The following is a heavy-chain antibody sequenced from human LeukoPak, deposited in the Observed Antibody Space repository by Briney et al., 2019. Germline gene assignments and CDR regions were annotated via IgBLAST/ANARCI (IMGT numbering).Heavy chain of an antibody. J-gene: IGHJ4*02. CDR2: IYHSGST. CDR3: ARVHELLWFGESYGDY. D-gene: IGHD3-10*01. CDR1: GYSISSGYY. V-gene: IGHV4-38-2*02. Sequence: SETLSLTCTVSGYSISSGYYWGWIRQPPGKGLEWIGSIYHSGSTYYNPSLKSRVTISVDTSKNQFSLKLSSVTAADTAVYYCARVHELLWFGESYGDYWGQGTLVTVSS.